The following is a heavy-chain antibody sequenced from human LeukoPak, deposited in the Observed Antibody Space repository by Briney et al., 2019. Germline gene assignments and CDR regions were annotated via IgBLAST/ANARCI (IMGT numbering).Heavy chain of an antibody. CDR2: IYYGGST. V-gene: IGHV4-59*08. Sequence: SETLSLTCTVSGGSINSYYRSWIRQPPGKGLEWIGYIYYGGSTNYNPSLKSRVTISVDTSNNKFSLKLTSLTAADTAVYYCVRHLSAGRPAFDIWGQGTMVTVSS. D-gene: IGHD2-15*01. CDR3: VRHLSAGRPAFDI. J-gene: IGHJ3*02. CDR1: GGSINSYY.